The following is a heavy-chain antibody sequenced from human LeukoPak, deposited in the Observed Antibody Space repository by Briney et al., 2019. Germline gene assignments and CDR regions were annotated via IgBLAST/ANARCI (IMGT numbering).Heavy chain of an antibody. CDR1: GFTFSNYE. V-gene: IGHV3-48*03. D-gene: IGHD1-26*01. CDR2: ISSSGSTI. J-gene: IGHJ4*02. CDR3: AKGDTTWELPHDC. Sequence: GGSLRLSCAASGFTFSNYEMNWVRQAPGKGLEWISYISSSGSTIYYADSVKGRFTISRDNSKNTLYLQMNSLRAEDTAVYYCAKGDTTWELPHDCWGQGTLVTVSS.